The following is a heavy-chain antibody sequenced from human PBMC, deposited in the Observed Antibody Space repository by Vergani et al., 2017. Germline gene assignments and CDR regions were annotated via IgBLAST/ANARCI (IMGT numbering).Heavy chain of an antibody. CDR3: ARGVGISGQYYYGMDV. J-gene: IGHJ6*02. CDR1: GGSISSYY. D-gene: IGHD2-15*01. Sequence: QVQLPESGPGLVKPSETLSLTCTVSGGSISSYYWSWIRQPPGKGLEWIGYIYYSGSTNYNPSLKSRVTISVDTSKNQFSLKLSSVTAADTAVYYCARGVGISGQYYYGMDVWGQGTTVTVSS. V-gene: IGHV4-59*12. CDR2: IYYSGST.